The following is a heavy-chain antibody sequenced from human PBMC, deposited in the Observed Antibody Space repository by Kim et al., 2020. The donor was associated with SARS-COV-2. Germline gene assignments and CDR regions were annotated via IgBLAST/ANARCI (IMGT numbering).Heavy chain of an antibody. CDR3: ATGRNTAAGILDY. CDR2: INHSGST. D-gene: IGHD6-13*01. V-gene: IGHV4-34*01. CDR1: GGSLSDYY. J-gene: IGHJ4*02. Sequence: SETLSLTCGVYGGSLSDYYWIWIRQPAGKGLEWIGEINHSGSTSYNPSLKSRVTISLDKSKNQFSLKMNSMTAADTAVYYCATGRNTAAGILDYWGQGTQVTVSS.